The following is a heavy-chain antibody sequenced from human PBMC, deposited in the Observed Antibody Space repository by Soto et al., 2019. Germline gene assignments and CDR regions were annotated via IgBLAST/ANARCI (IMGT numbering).Heavy chain of an antibody. V-gene: IGHV3-48*02. Sequence: GGSLRLSCAASGFTFSSYSMNWVRQAPGKGLEWLSYISSSSSTIYYADSVKGRFTISRDNAKNSLYLRMKSLREEDTAVYFCESEGGIKNDYWGQGTLVTVSS. CDR3: ESEGGIKNDY. CDR2: ISSSSSTI. CDR1: GFTFSSYS. D-gene: IGHD3-10*01. J-gene: IGHJ4*02.